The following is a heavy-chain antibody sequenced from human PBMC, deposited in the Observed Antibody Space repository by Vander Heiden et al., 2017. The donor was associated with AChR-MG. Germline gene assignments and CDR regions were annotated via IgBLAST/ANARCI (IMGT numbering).Heavy chain of an antibody. CDR2: IYPGDSDT. V-gene: IGHV5-51*03. D-gene: IGHD2-15*01. Sequence: EAQLVRSGAQVNTPWESRKSSGTGSGYCVTSYYLGWVRQMPGKGREWMGIIYPGDSDTRYSPSFQGQVTIAADKSISTAYLQWSSLKASDTAMYYCARTAEDIVVVVAASYFDYWGQGTLVTVSS. J-gene: IGHJ4*02. CDR1: GYCVTSYY. CDR3: ARTAEDIVVVVAASYFDY.